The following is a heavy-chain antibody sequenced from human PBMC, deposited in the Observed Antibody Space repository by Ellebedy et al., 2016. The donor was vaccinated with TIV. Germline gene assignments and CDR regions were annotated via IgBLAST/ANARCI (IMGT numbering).Heavy chain of an antibody. J-gene: IGHJ6*02. CDR2: ISSSSSYI. CDR1: GFTFSSYS. V-gene: IGHV3-21*01. D-gene: IGHD3-10*01. CDR3: GFGESSAGMDV. Sequence: GESLKISXAASGFTFSSYSMNWVRQAPGKGLEWVSSISSSSSYIYYADSVKGRFTISRDNAKNSLYLQMNSLRAEDTAVYYCGFGESSAGMDVWGQGTTVTVSS.